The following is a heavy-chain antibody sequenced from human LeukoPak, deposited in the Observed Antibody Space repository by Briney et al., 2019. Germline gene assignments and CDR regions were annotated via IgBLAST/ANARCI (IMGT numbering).Heavy chain of an antibody. CDR3: ARRIAGDGSHAFDI. Sequence: GGSLRLTCAASGFTFSDYNMGWMRQAPGKGLEWVSYTRNSDNNMFYADSVKGRFTISRDNAKYSVYLQMNSLRAEDTAVYYCARRIAGDGSHAFDIWGQGTMVTVSS. CDR2: TRNSDNNM. V-gene: IGHV3-11*01. CDR1: GFTFSDYN. J-gene: IGHJ3*02. D-gene: IGHD6-19*01.